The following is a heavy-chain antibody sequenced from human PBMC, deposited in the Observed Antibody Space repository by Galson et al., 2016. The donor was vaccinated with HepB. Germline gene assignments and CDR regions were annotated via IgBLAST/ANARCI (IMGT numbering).Heavy chain of an antibody. D-gene: IGHD5-12*01. Sequence: CAISGDSVSSNSATWNWIRQSPSRGLEWLGRTYYRSKWYNDYALSEKSRTTINPDTSKNQFSLQRNSVTPEDTAVYYCARVRSGYSGYANPYYYGMDVWGQGTTVTVSS. CDR2: TYYRSKWYN. CDR1: GDSVSSNSAT. V-gene: IGHV6-1*01. J-gene: IGHJ6*02. CDR3: ARVRSGYSGYANPYYYGMDV.